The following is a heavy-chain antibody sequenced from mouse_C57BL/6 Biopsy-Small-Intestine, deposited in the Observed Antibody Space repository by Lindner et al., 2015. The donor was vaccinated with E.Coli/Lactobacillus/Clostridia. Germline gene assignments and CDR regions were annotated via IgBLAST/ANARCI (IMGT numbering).Heavy chain of an antibody. CDR1: GFTFSDYG. Sequence: VQLQESGGGLVKPGGSLKLSCAASGFTFSDYGMHWARQAPEKGLEWVAYIRSGSNTIYYADTVKGRFTISRDNAKNTLFLQMTSLRSEDTAMYYCARPDDGDYVSYWYFDVWGTGTTVTVSS. CDR3: ARPDDGDYVSYWYFDV. J-gene: IGHJ1*03. V-gene: IGHV5-17*01. D-gene: IGHD2-3*01. CDR2: IRSGSNTI.